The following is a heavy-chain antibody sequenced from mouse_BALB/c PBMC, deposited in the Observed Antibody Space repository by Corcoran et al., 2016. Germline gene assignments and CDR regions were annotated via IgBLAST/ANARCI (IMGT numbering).Heavy chain of an antibody. D-gene: IGHD2-4*01. J-gene: IGHJ3*01. CDR3: ATTMITVFAY. Sequence: EVQLQQSGPELVKPGASVKMSCKASGYTFNSYVMHWVKQKPGQGLEWIGYINPYNDGTKYNEKFKGKATLTSDNSSSSAYMELSSLTSEDSAVYYCATTMITVFAYWGQGTLVTVSA. V-gene: IGHV1S136*01. CDR2: INPYNDGT. CDR1: GYTFNSYV.